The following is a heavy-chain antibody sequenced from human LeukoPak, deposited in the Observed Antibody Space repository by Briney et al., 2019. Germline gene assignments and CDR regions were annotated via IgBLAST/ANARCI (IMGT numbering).Heavy chain of an antibody. CDR2: IIPIFGTA. CDR1: GGTFSSYA. D-gene: IGHD3-9*01. V-gene: IGHV1-69*13. Sequence: ASVTVSCKASGGTFSSYAISWVRQAPGQGLEWMGGIIPIFGTANYAQKFQGRVTITADESTSTAYMELSSLRSEDTAVYYCATDILTGYYKNYYYGMDVWGQGTTVTVSS. CDR3: ATDILTGYYKNYYYGMDV. J-gene: IGHJ6*02.